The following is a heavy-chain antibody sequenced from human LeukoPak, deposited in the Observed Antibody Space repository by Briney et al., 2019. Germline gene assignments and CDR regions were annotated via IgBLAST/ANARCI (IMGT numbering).Heavy chain of an antibody. Sequence: GGPLRLSCAASGFTFDDYAMHWVRQAPGKGLEWVSGISWNSGSIGYADSVKGRFTISRDNAKNSLYLQMNSLRAEDTALYYCAKEVYGSGSYTFDYWGQGTLVTVSS. V-gene: IGHV3-9*01. D-gene: IGHD3-10*01. CDR2: ISWNSGSI. J-gene: IGHJ4*02. CDR3: AKEVYGSGSYTFDY. CDR1: GFTFDDYA.